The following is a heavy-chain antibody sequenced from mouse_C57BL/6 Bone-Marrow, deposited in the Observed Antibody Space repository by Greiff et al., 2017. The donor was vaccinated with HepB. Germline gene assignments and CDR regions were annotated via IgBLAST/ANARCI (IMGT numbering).Heavy chain of an antibody. D-gene: IGHD1-1*01. Sequence: VQLQQPGAELVMPGASVKLSCKASGYTFTSYWMHWVKQRPGQGLEWIGEIDPSDSYTNYNQKFKGKSTLTVDKSSSTAYMQLSSLTSEDSAVYYCARDYYGPPFAYWGQGTLVTVSA. CDR1: GYTFTSYW. CDR2: IDPSDSYT. V-gene: IGHV1-69*01. J-gene: IGHJ3*01. CDR3: ARDYYGPPFAY.